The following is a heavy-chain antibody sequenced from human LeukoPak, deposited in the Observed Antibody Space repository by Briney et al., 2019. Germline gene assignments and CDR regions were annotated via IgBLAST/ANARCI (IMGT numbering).Heavy chain of an antibody. CDR2: ISWDGGST. D-gene: IGHD2-15*01. Sequence: AGGSPRLSCAASGFTFDDYAMHWVRQAPGKGLEWVSLISWDGGSTYYADSVKGRFTISRGNSKNSLYLQMNSLRAEDTALYYCAKDISQRCSGGSCYSDVVFQHWGQGTLVTVSS. CDR1: GFTFDDYA. CDR3: AKDISQRCSGGSCYSDVVFQH. J-gene: IGHJ1*01. V-gene: IGHV3-43D*04.